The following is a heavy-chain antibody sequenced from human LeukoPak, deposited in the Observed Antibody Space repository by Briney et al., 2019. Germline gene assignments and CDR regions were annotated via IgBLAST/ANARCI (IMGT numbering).Heavy chain of an antibody. CDR3: VREVGGSAFDI. Sequence: PGGSLRLSCAASGFTVSSNYMSWVRQAPGKGLEWVSIIYSGGSTYYADSVKGRFTISRHNSKNTLYLQMNSLRAEDTAVYYCVREVGGSAFDIWGQGTMVTVSS. J-gene: IGHJ3*02. V-gene: IGHV3-53*04. CDR1: GFTVSSNY. CDR2: IYSGGST. D-gene: IGHD3-16*01.